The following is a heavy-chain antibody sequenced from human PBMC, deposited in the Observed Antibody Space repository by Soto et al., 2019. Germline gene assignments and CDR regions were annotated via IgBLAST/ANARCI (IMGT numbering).Heavy chain of an antibody. J-gene: IGHJ4*02. V-gene: IGHV2-5*02. CDR2: IYWDDDK. D-gene: IGHD6-13*01. Sequence: QITLKESGPTLVKPTQTLTLTCTFSGFSLSTSGVGVGWIRQPPGKALEWLALIYWDDDKRYSPSLKSRLTTXKXXSKNQVVLTMTNIDPVDTATYYCAQIAAAEYRFDYWGQGTLVTVSS. CDR3: AQIAAAEYRFDY. CDR1: GFSLSTSGVG.